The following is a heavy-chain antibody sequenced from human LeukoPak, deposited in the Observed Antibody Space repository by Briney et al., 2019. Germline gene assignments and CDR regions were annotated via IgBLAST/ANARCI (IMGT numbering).Heavy chain of an antibody. J-gene: IGHJ5*02. CDR1: GGSISSYNYY. V-gene: IGHV4-39*01. D-gene: IGHD3-10*01. CDR3: ASILWFGGSWFDP. CDR2: IYYSGST. Sequence: SETPSLTCTVSGGSISSYNYYWGWIRQPPGKGLEWIGSIYYSGSTYYNPSLKSRVTISVDTSKNQFSLRLRSVTAADTAVYYCASILWFGGSWFDPWGQGTLVTVSS.